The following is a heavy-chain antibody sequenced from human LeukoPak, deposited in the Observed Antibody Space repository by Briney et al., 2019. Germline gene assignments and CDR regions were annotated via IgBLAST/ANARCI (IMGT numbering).Heavy chain of an antibody. CDR1: GYTFTSYD. J-gene: IGHJ3*02. V-gene: IGHV1-8*01. CDR3: AVTMVRGVFENDAFDI. CDR2: MNPNSGNT. Sequence: GASVKVSCKASGYTFTSYDINWVRQAPGQGLEWMGWMNPNSGNTGYAQKFQGRVTMTRNTSISTAYMELSSLRSEDTAVYYCAVTMVRGVFENDAFDIWGQGTMVTVSS. D-gene: IGHD3-10*01.